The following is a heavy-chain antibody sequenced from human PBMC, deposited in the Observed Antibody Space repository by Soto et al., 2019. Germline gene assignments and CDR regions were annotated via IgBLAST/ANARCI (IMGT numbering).Heavy chain of an antibody. D-gene: IGHD6-13*01. J-gene: IGHJ6*02. V-gene: IGHV4-59*01. Sequence: QVQLQESGPGLVKPSETLSLTCTVSGGSISSYYWSWIRQPPGKGLEWIGYIYYSGSTNYNPSLKTRVTIAVDTSQNQFSLKLSSVTAADTAVYYCARDLGSRYSSSWYYYYGMDVWGQGTTVTVSS. CDR2: IYYSGST. CDR3: ARDLGSRYSSSWYYYYGMDV. CDR1: GGSISSYY.